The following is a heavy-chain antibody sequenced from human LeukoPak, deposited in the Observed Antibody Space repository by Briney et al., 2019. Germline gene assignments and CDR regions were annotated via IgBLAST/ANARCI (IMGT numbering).Heavy chain of an antibody. J-gene: IGHJ6*02. CDR3: ARHKGFGVSNYYGTDA. D-gene: IGHD3-16*01. CDR1: GGSINSGSFY. Sequence: PSETLSLTCTVSGGSINSGSFYWDWIRQPPGKGLEWIGSIYYTGTTYYTPSLKSRVTISVDTSKNQFSLKLNSVTAADTAVYFCARHKGFGVSNYYGTDAWGQGTTVTVSS. CDR2: IYYTGTT. V-gene: IGHV4-39*01.